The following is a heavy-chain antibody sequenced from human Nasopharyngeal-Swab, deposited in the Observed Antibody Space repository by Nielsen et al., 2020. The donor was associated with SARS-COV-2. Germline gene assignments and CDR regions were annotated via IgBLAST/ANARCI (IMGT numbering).Heavy chain of an antibody. CDR3: ARDGLDYDFWSAYFMDV. J-gene: IGHJ6*02. CDR1: GFTFNKYN. CDR2: ISSSSSYI. D-gene: IGHD3-3*01. V-gene: IGHV3-21*01. Sequence: GESLKIPCAASGFTFNKYNFNWVRQAPGKGLEWVSSISSSSSYIYYADSVKGRFTISRDNAKNSFSLQMNSLRAEDTAVYYCARDGLDYDFWSAYFMDVWGQGTTVTVSS.